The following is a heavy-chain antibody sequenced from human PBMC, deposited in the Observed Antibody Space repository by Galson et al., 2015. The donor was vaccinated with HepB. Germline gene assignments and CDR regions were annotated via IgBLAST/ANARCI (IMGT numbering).Heavy chain of an antibody. CDR2: ISSSSTTI. CDR1: GFTFXSYS. Sequence: SLRLSXXXSGFTFXSYSMNWVRQAPGKGLEWVSYISSSSTTINYADSLKGRFTISRDNAKNSLYLQMNSLRAEDTAVYYCARGLLGISNYWGQGTLVTVSS. D-gene: IGHD2/OR15-2a*01. J-gene: IGHJ4*02. V-gene: IGHV3-48*01. CDR3: ARGLLGISNY.